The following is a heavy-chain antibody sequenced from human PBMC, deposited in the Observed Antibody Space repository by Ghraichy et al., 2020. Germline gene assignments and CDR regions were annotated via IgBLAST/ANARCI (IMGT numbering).Heavy chain of an antibody. J-gene: IGHJ4*02. CDR2: IFYSGST. D-gene: IGHD3-22*01. Sequence: SQTLSLTCSVSGASITSGGYYWAWIRQHPGKGLEWVGYIFYSGSTSYNPSLKSRVTISLDTSKEQFSLNLSSVTAADTAVYYCARYGWLGSLSDSSGYYYGFDYWGQGTLVTVSS. CDR1: GASITSGGYY. V-gene: IGHV4-31*03. CDR3: ARYGWLGSLSDSSGYYYGFDY.